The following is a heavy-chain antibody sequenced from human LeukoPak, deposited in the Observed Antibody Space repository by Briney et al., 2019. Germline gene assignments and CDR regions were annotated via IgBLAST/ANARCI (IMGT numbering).Heavy chain of an antibody. J-gene: IGHJ4*02. V-gene: IGHV1-69*13. Sequence: GASVKVSCKDSGGTFSSYSISWVRQAPGQGLEWMGRFIPIFGTTNYAQKFLGRVTMTSDESTSTVYLVLSSLRSEDTAVYYCARAPSGETLSPYFFDYWGQGTLVTVSS. D-gene: IGHD7-27*01. CDR1: GGTFSSYS. CDR2: FIPIFGTT. CDR3: ARAPSGETLSPYFFDY.